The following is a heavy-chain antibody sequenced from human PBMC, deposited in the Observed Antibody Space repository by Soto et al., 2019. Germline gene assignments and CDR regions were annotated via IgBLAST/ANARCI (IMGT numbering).Heavy chain of an antibody. D-gene: IGHD2-2*03. CDR3: AGGSSSAWIDF. Sequence: SETLSLTCTVSGGSISSSSYYWGWIRQPPGKGLEWIGSIYNSGGNTYYNPSLKSRVTISVETSKNQFFLRLNSVTATDTAVYFCAGGSSSAWIDFWGQGTLVTVSS. CDR1: GGSISSSSYY. J-gene: IGHJ4*02. CDR2: IYNSGGNT. V-gene: IGHV4-39*01.